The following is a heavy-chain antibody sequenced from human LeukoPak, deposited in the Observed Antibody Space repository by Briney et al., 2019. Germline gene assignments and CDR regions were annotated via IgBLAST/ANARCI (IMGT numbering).Heavy chain of an antibody. Sequence: PLASVKVSCKASGYTFTGYYMHWVRQAPGKGLEWMGGIDPENGETVYAQKFQGRVTMTEDTSTDTAYMELSSLRSEDTAVYYCATGQYCTSSTCAVWGQGTTVAVSS. CDR2: IDPENGET. CDR3: ATGQYCTSSTCAV. CDR1: GYTFTGYY. V-gene: IGHV1-24*01. D-gene: IGHD2-2*01. J-gene: IGHJ6*02.